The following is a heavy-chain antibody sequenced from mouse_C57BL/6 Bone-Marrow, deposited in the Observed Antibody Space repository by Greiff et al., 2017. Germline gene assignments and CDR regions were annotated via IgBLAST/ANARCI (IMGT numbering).Heavy chain of an antibody. D-gene: IGHD1-1*01. Sequence: EVKLQESGPGLVKPSQSLSLTCSVTGYSITSGYYWNWIRQFPGNKLEWMGYISYDGSNKYNPSLKNRISITRDTSKHQFFLKLNSVTTEYTATYYCARKGYGRYYAMDYWGQGTSVTVSS. J-gene: IGHJ4*01. CDR1: GYSITSGYY. V-gene: IGHV3-6*01. CDR2: ISYDGSN. CDR3: ARKGYGRYYAMDY.